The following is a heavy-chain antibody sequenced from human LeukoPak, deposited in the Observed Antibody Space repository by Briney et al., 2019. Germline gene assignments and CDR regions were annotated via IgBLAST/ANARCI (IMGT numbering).Heavy chain of an antibody. Sequence: GGSLRLSCATSGFTFSTYWMTWARQAPGKGLEWVANIKQDGREKYYVDSVEGRFAISRDNTKNSLYLQMNSLRADDTAMYYCTTHAGTYFPQWGQGTLVTVSS. CDR2: IKQDGREK. J-gene: IGHJ1*01. V-gene: IGHV3-7*01. D-gene: IGHD6-13*01. CDR3: TTHAGTYFPQ. CDR1: GFTFSTYW.